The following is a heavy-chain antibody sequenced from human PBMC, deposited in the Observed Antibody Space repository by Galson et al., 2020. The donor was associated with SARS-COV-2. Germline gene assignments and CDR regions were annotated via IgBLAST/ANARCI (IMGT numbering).Heavy chain of an antibody. D-gene: IGHD1-1*01. V-gene: IGHV5-51*01. CDR1: GYSFTSYW. CDR3: ARHPDGYNSPGTFDI. CDR2: IYPGDSDT. Sequence: HGESLKISCKGSGYSFTSYWIGWVRQMPGKGLEWMGIIYPGDSDTRYSPSFQGQVTISADKSISTAYLQWSSLKASDTAMYYCARHPDGYNSPGTFDIWGQGTMVTVSS. J-gene: IGHJ3*02.